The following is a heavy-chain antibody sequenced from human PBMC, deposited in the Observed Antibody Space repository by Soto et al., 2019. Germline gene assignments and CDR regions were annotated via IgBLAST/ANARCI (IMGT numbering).Heavy chain of an antibody. D-gene: IGHD2-15*01. CDR3: ARTSTYCSGGSCFTGGSYYYYGMDV. V-gene: IGHV5-51*01. Sequence: GESLKISCKGSGYSFTSYWIGWVRQMPGKGLEWMGIIYPGDSDTRYSPSFQGQVTISADKSISTAYLQWSSLKASDTAMYYCARTSTYCSGGSCFTGGSYYYYGMDVWGQGTTVTVSS. CDR1: GYSFTSYW. CDR2: IYPGDSDT. J-gene: IGHJ6*02.